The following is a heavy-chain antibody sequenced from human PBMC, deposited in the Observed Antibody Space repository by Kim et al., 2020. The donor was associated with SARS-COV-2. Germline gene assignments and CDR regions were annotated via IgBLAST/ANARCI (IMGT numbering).Heavy chain of an antibody. J-gene: IGHJ4*02. CDR2: IRSKAYGGTT. CDR1: GFTFGDYA. CDR3: TRGPGLRLGELSFAGATPEFDY. D-gene: IGHD3-16*02. V-gene: IGHV3-49*03. Sequence: GGSLRLSCTASGFTFGDYAMSWFRQAPGKGLEWVGFIRSKAYGGTTEYAASVKGRFTISRDDSKSIAYLQMNSMKTEDTAVYYRTRGPGLRLGELSFAGATPEFDYWGQGTLVTVSS.